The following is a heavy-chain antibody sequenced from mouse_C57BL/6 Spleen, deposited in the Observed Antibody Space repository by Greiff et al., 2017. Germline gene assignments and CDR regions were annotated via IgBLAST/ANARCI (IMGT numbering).Heavy chain of an antibody. J-gene: IGHJ3*01. CDR3: ARGAYGYDVLAY. Sequence: VQLQQPGAELVKPGASVKLSCKASGYTFTSYWMHWVKQRPGQGLEWIGMINPGSGGTNYNEKFKGKATLTADKSSSTAYMQLSSLTSEDSAVYFCARGAYGYDVLAYWGQGTLVTVSA. V-gene: IGHV1-64*01. D-gene: IGHD2-2*01. CDR1: GYTFTSYW. CDR2: INPGSGGT.